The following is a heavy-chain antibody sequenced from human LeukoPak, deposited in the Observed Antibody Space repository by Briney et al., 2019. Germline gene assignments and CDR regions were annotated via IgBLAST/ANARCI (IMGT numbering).Heavy chain of an antibody. Sequence: GRSLRLSCAASGFTFSSYGMHWVRQAPGKGLEWVAVISYDGSNKYYADSVKGRFTISRDNSKNTLYLRMNSLRAEDTAVYYCAKGSGIAAAGPRVLDVWGKGTTVTVSS. CDR3: AKGSGIAAAGPRVLDV. J-gene: IGHJ6*04. V-gene: IGHV3-30*18. CDR2: ISYDGSNK. D-gene: IGHD6-13*01. CDR1: GFTFSSYG.